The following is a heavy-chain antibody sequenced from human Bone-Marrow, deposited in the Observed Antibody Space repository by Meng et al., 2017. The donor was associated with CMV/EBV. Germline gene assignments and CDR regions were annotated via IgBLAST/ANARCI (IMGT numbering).Heavy chain of an antibody. CDR3: AREHCSSTSCYFAFDI. D-gene: IGHD2-2*01. Sequence: SLKICCASSGSTFSSYSMNWVRQAPGKGLEWVSSISSSSSYIYYADSVKGRFTISRDNAKNSLYLQMNSLRAADTAVYYCAREHCSSTSCYFAFDIWGQGTMVTGSS. V-gene: IGHV3-21*01. J-gene: IGHJ3*02. CDR1: GSTFSSYS. CDR2: ISSSSSYI.